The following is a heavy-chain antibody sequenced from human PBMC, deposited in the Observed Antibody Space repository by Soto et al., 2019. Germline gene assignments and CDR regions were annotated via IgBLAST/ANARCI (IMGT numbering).Heavy chain of an antibody. D-gene: IGHD1-1*01. V-gene: IGHV3-74*01. Sequence: PGGSLRLSCAASGFNLGSYWMHWVRQAPGKGLVWVSRINDYGTTINYTESVEGRFTISRDDAKSEVYLQMNNLRAEDTAVYYSARGGLEPFDYWGQGALVTVSS. CDR2: INDYGTTI. CDR1: GFNLGSYW. J-gene: IGHJ4*02. CDR3: ARGGLEPFDY.